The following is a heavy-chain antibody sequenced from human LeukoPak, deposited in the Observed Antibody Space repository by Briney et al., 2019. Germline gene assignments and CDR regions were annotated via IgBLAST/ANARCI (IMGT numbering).Heavy chain of an antibody. CDR3: ARDMYYYDSSGYYHNPFDY. CDR2: ISSSGSTI. J-gene: IGHJ4*02. V-gene: IGHV3-48*03. Sequence: GGSLRLSCAASGFTFSSYEMNWVRQAPGKGLEWVSYISSSGSTIYYADSVKGRFTISRDSAKNSLYLQMNSLRAEDTAVYYCARDMYYYDSSGYYHNPFDYWGQGTLVTVSS. CDR1: GFTFSSYE. D-gene: IGHD3-22*01.